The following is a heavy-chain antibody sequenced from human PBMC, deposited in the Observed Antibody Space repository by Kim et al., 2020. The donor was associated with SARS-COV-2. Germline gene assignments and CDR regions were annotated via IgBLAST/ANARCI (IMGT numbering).Heavy chain of an antibody. J-gene: IGHJ6*02. CDR1: GFTFSSYG. CDR2: ISYDGSNK. V-gene: IGHV3-30*18. CDR3: AKGNGMDV. Sequence: GGSLRLSCAASGFTFSSYGMHWVRQAPGKGLEWVAVISYDGSNKYYADSVKGRFTISRDNSKNTLYLQMNSLRAEDTAVYYCAKGNGMDVWGQGTTVTVSS.